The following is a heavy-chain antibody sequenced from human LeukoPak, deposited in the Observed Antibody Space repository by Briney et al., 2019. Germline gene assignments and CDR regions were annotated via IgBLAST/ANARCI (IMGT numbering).Heavy chain of an antibody. Sequence: PSQTLSLTCTVSGGSITRGDYYWNWIRQHPGKGLEWIGYISYSGATYYNPSLKSRVSLSSDTSETQFSLDLASVTAADTAIYYCARARGNDYSKFVVMGYFDLWGRGTLVAVSS. V-gene: IGHV4-31*03. CDR3: ARARGNDYSKFVVMGYFDL. D-gene: IGHD4-11*01. J-gene: IGHJ2*01. CDR2: ISYSGAT. CDR1: GGSITRGDYY.